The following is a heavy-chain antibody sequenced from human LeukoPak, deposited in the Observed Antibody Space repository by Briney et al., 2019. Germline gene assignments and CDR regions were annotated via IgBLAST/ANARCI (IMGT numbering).Heavy chain of an antibody. V-gene: IGHV4-59*01. CDR2: IYYSGST. CDR3: ARPYYDILTGYPDWYFDL. J-gene: IGHJ2*01. D-gene: IGHD3-9*01. Sequence: SETLSLTCIVSGGSISSYYWSWIRQPPGKGLEWIGYIYYSGSTNYNPSLKSRVTISVDTSKNQFSLKLSSVTAADTAVYYCARPYYDILTGYPDWYFDLWGRGTLVTVSS. CDR1: GGSISSYY.